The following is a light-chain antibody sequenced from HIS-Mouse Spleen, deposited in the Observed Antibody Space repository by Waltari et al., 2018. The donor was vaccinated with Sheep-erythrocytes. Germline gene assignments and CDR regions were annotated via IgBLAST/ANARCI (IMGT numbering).Light chain of an antibody. CDR3: QQYYSYPRT. V-gene: IGKV1-8*01. Sequence: AIRMTQSPSSFSASTGDRVTITCRASQGISSYLAWYQQKPGKAPKLLIYAASTLQSGVTSRFSGSGSGTDFTLTISCLQYEDFATEYCQQYYSYPRTFGQGTKVEIK. CDR1: QGISSY. J-gene: IGKJ1*01. CDR2: AAS.